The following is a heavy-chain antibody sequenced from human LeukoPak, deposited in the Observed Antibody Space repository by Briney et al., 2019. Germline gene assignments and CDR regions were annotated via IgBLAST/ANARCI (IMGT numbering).Heavy chain of an antibody. Sequence: ASVKVSCKASGYTFIAYYIHWVRQAPGQGLEWMGIINPSGGSTTYAQNFQGRVTMTRDTSTSAVYMELSSLRSEDTAVYYCARGGSLAVAPHLYYFDYWGQGTLVTVPS. D-gene: IGHD6-19*01. V-gene: IGHV1-46*01. CDR3: ARGGSLAVAPHLYYFDY. CDR2: INPSGGST. CDR1: GYTFIAYY. J-gene: IGHJ4*02.